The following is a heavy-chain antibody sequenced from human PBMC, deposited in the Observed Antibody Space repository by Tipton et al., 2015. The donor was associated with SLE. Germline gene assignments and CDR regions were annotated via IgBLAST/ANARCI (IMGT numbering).Heavy chain of an antibody. CDR1: GFTFSSYW. CDR3: ARERVYGSGYYFDY. J-gene: IGHJ4*02. Sequence: SLRLSCAASGFTFSSYWMSWVRQAPGKGLEWVANIKQDGSEKYYVDSVKGRFTISRDNAKNSLYLQMNSLRAEDTAVYYCARERVYGSGYYFDYWGQGTLVTVSS. V-gene: IGHV3-7*01. D-gene: IGHD3-10*01. CDR2: IKQDGSEK.